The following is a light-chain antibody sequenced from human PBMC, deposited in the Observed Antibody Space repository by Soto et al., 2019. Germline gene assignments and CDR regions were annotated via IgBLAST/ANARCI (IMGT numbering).Light chain of an antibody. J-gene: IGKJ3*01. V-gene: IGKV3-15*01. CDR3: QQYNDWPFT. CDR1: QSVSNN. Sequence: EIVMTQSPATLSVSPGERATLSCGASQSVSNNLAWYQQKPGQAPRLLIYGASTRATGIPARFSGSGSGTEFTLTISGLQSEDFALYYCQQYNDWPFTFGPGTKVDIK. CDR2: GAS.